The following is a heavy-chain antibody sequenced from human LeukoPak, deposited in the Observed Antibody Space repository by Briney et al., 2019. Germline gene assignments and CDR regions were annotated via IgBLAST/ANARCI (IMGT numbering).Heavy chain of an antibody. CDR1: GYTFTSYG. CDR2: ISAYNGNT. V-gene: IGHV1-18*01. Sequence: ASVKVSCKASGYTFTSYGISWVRQAPGQGLEWMGWISAYNGNTNYAQKLQGRVTVTTDTSTSTAYMELRSLRSDDTAVYYCARDHMVRGVVEYYFDYWGQGTLVTVSS. J-gene: IGHJ4*02. CDR3: ARDHMVRGVVEYYFDY. D-gene: IGHD3-10*01.